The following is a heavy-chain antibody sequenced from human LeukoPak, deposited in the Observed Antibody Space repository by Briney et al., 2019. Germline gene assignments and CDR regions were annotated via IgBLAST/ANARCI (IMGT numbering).Heavy chain of an antibody. CDR2: INPNSGGT. J-gene: IGHJ4*02. V-gene: IGHV1-2*02. Sequence: ASVKVSCKASGYTFTGYYMHWVRQAPGQGLEWMGWINPNSGGTNYAQKFQGRVTMTRDTSISTAYMELSRLRSDDTAVYYCARVYYYDSSGYLGAFDYWGQGTLVTVSS. CDR1: GYTFTGYY. CDR3: ARVYYYDSSGYLGAFDY. D-gene: IGHD3-22*01.